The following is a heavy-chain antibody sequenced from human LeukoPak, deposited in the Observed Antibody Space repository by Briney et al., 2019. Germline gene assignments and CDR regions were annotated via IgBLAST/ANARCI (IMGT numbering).Heavy chain of an antibody. CDR3: ARESAVAGPIVY. CDR2: ISSSSSYI. V-gene: IGHV3-21*01. J-gene: IGHJ4*02. CDR1: GFTFSSYS. Sequence: GGSLRLSCAASGFTFSSYSMNWVRQAPGKGLEWVSSISSSSSYIYYADSVKGRFTISRDNAKNSLYLQMNSLRAEDTAVYYCARESAVAGPIVYWGQGTLVAVSS. D-gene: IGHD6-19*01.